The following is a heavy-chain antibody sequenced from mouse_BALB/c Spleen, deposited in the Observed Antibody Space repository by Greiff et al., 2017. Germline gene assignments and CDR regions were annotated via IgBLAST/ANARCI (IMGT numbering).Heavy chain of an antibody. CDR1: GFTFSSYA. D-gene: IGHD2-10*02. Sequence: EVQLVESGGGLVKPGGSLKLSCAASGFTFSSYAMSWVRQTPEKRLEWVATISSGGSYTYYPDSVKGRFTISRDNAKNTLYLQMSSLRSEDTAMYYCARNEEYGNIYAMDYWGQGTSVTVSS. CDR2: ISSGGSYT. CDR3: ARNEEYGNIYAMDY. V-gene: IGHV5-9-3*01. J-gene: IGHJ4*01.